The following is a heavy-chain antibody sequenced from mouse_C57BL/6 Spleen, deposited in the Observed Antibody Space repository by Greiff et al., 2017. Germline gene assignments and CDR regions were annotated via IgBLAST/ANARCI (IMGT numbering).Heavy chain of an antibody. J-gene: IGHJ2*01. V-gene: IGHV1-82*01. Sequence: LVESGPELVKPGASVKISCKASGYAFSSSWMNWVKQRPGKGLEWIGRIYPGDGDTNYNGKFKGKATLTADKSSSTAYMQLSSLTSEDSAVYFCARETGSFDYWGQGTTLTVSS. CDR3: ARETGSFDY. CDR1: GYAFSSSW. CDR2: IYPGDGDT.